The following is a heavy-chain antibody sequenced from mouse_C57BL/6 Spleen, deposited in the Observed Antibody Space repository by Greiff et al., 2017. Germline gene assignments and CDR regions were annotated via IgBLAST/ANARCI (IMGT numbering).Heavy chain of an antibody. J-gene: IGHJ4*01. CDR1: GYTFTSYW. Sequence: QVQLQQPGAELVRPGSSVKLSCKASGYTFTSYWMHWVKQRPIQGLEWIGNIDPSDSETHYNQKFKDKATVTVDKSSSTAYMQLSSLTSEDSSVYYCARSSTVVEGAMDYWGQGTSVTVSS. CDR3: ARSSTVVEGAMDY. CDR2: IDPSDSET. D-gene: IGHD1-1*01. V-gene: IGHV1-52*01.